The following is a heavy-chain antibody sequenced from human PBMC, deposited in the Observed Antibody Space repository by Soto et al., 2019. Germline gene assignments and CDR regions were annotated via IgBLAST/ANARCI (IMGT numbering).Heavy chain of an antibody. J-gene: IGHJ4*02. CDR1: GYNFRSYY. V-gene: IGHV1-46*03. D-gene: IGHD6-19*01. CDR3: ARASGPAVAGNPGSE. CDR2: INPSGGGT. Sequence: QVQLVQSGAEVKKPGASVKVSCKASGYNFRSYYMDWVRQAPGQGPEWMGLINPSGGGTSYAQKFQDRVTLTRDTSTSTVYMELRSLRSEDTAVYYCARASGPAVAGNPGSEWGQGTLVTVSS.